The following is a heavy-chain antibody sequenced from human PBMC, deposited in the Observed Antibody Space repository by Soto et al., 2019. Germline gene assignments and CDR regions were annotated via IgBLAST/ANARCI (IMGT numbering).Heavy chain of an antibody. D-gene: IGHD3-22*01. J-gene: IGHJ3*01. Sequence: PGGSLRLYCAASGFTFRNYGMNWVRQAPGKGLEWVSYIGIGSSTKYYADSVKGRFTISRDNAKNSLYLQMNSLRAEDTAVYYCARDQLYYNDISGRPLNAFDVWGQGTMVTVSS. CDR2: IGIGSSTK. V-gene: IGHV3-48*01. CDR1: GFTFRNYG. CDR3: ARDQLYYNDISGRPLNAFDV.